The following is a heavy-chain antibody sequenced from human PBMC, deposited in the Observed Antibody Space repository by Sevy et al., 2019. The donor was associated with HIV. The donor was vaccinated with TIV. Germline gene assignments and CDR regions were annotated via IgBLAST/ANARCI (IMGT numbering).Heavy chain of an antibody. D-gene: IGHD2-2*01. CDR3: ARDKGYCSSTSCRRYYYGMDV. J-gene: IGHJ6*02. Sequence: GGSLRLSCAASGFNFSTHGMHWVRQAPGKGLEWVAVIWYDGSSKYYGDSVKGRFTISRDNSKNTLYLQMNSLRAEDTAVYYCARDKGYCSSTSCRRYYYGMDVWGQGTTVTVSS. CDR1: GFNFSTHG. V-gene: IGHV3-33*01. CDR2: IWYDGSSK.